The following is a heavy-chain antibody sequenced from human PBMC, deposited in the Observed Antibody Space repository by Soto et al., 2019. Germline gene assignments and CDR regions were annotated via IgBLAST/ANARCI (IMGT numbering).Heavy chain of an antibody. D-gene: IGHD2-2*02. J-gene: IGHJ4*02. CDR2: IYWDDDK. V-gene: IGHV2-5*02. CDR1: GFSLSTSGVG. CDR3: AHRHGGYCSSTSCYNFDY. Sequence: QITLKESGPTLVKPTQTLTLTCTFSGFSLSTSGVGVGCIRQPPGKALEWLALIYWDDDKRYSPSLKSRLTITKDTSKNQVVLTMTNMDPVDTATYHCAHRHGGYCSSTSCYNFDYWGQGTLVTVSS.